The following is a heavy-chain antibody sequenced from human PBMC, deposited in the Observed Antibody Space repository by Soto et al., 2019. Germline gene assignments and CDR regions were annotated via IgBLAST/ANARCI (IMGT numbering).Heavy chain of an antibody. J-gene: IGHJ3*02. Sequence: ASVKVSCNASGYTFTSYGISWVRQAPGQGLEWMGWISAYNGNTNYAQKLQGRVTMTTDTSTSTAYMELRSLRSDDTAVYYCARDYYDSSGYYPGPHAFDIWGQGTMVTVSS. CDR3: ARDYYDSSGYYPGPHAFDI. CDR2: ISAYNGNT. V-gene: IGHV1-18*01. D-gene: IGHD3-22*01. CDR1: GYTFTSYG.